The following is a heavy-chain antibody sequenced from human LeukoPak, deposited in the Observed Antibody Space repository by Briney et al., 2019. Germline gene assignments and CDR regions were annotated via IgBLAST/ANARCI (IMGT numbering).Heavy chain of an antibody. CDR2: IYTSGST. V-gene: IGHV4-4*07. Sequence: PSETLSLTCTVSGGSISSYYWSWIRQPAGKGLEWIGRIYTSGSTNYNPSLKSRVSMSVDTSKNQFSLKLSSVTAADTAVYYCARETNYYDSSGQYYYYYYGMDVWGQETTVTVSS. CDR1: GGSISSYY. CDR3: ARETNYYDSSGQYYYYYYGMDV. D-gene: IGHD3-22*01. J-gene: IGHJ6*02.